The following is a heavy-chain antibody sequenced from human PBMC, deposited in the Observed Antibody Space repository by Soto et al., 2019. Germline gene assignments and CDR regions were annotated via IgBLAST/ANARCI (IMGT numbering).Heavy chain of an antibody. CDR3: ATSPRYYYGSGSYYYRHRPYYYGMDV. V-gene: IGHV4-39*07. D-gene: IGHD3-10*01. Sequence: PSETLSLTCTVSGGSVSSSSYYWGWVRQPPGKGLEWIGSVYYSGSTYYNPSLESRVTISVDKSKNQFSLKLSSVSAADTAVYYCATSPRYYYGSGSYYYRHRPYYYGMDVWGQGTTVTVSS. CDR2: VYYSGST. J-gene: IGHJ6*02. CDR1: GGSVSSSSYY.